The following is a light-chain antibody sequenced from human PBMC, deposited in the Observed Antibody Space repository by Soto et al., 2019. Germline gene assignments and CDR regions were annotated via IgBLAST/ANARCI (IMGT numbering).Light chain of an antibody. Sequence: DIQMTQSPSSLSAFVGDRVTITCRASQDIDFFLAWFQQKPGKAPKSLIYGTSKLQDGVPSKFTGSGSGTEFTLTISTLQPEDFATYYCQQYNTYPWTFGPGTKV. CDR3: QQYNTYPWT. CDR1: QDIDFF. CDR2: GTS. V-gene: IGKV1-16*02. J-gene: IGKJ1*01.